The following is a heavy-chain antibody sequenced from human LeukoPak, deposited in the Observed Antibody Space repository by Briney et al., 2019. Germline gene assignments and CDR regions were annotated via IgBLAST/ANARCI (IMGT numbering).Heavy chain of an antibody. J-gene: IGHJ4*02. Sequence: GGSLRLSCAASGFTFSSYWMHWVRQAPGKGLVWVSRINSDGSSTSYADSAKGRFTISRDNAKNTLYLQMNSLRAEDTAVYYCARAVRDMVRGVLAFYFDYWGQGTLVTVSS. V-gene: IGHV3-74*01. D-gene: IGHD3-10*01. CDR1: GFTFSSYW. CDR3: ARAVRDMVRGVLAFYFDY. CDR2: INSDGSST.